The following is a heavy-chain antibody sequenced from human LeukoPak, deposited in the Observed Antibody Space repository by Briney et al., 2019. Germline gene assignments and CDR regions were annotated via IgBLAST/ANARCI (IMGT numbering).Heavy chain of an antibody. CDR2: ISGSGGST. Sequence: GGSLRLSCAASGFTFSSYAMSWVRQAPGKGLESVSAISGSGGSTYYADSVKGRFTISRDNSKNTLYLQMNSLRAEDTAVYYCAKNRYGPGRPSDWWGLGTLVTVSS. J-gene: IGHJ4*02. D-gene: IGHD3-10*01. CDR1: GFTFSSYA. CDR3: AKNRYGPGRPSDW. V-gene: IGHV3-23*01.